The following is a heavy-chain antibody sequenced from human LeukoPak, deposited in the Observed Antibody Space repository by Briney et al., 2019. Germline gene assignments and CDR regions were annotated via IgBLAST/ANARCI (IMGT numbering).Heavy chain of an antibody. D-gene: IGHD6-13*01. Sequence: GGSLRLSCAASGFTFSSYSMNWVRQAPGKGLEWVSYISSSSSTIYYADSVKGRFTISRDNAKNSLYLQMNSLRAEDTAVYYCARVTAAGNKDDAFDIWGQGTMVTVSS. J-gene: IGHJ3*02. V-gene: IGHV3-48*01. CDR2: ISSSSSTI. CDR3: ARVTAAGNKDDAFDI. CDR1: GFTFSSYS.